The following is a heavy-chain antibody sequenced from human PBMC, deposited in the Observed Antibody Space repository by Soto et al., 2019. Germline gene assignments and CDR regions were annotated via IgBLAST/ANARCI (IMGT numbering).Heavy chain of an antibody. CDR2: ISPNSEKA. V-gene: IGHV1-18*01. J-gene: IGHJ4*01. CDR3: TKVAKFDDIYTGYLVNDH. D-gene: IGHD3-9*01. CDR1: GYTFSNFG. Sequence: ASVKVSCKASGYTFSNFGISWVRQAPGEGLEWMGWISPNSEKAKIAQRFQGRVTMTTDISTSTSYLELRGLKSFDTAVYYCTKVAKFDDIYTGYLVNDHWGQ.